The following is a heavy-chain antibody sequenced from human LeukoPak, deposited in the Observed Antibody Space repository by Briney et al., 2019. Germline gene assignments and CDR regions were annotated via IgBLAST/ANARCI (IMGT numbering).Heavy chain of an antibody. J-gene: IGHJ4*02. V-gene: IGHV1-69*06. CDR3: AREGVYSGSYYDY. CDR1: GYTFTSYY. CDR2: IIPIFGTA. Sequence: SVKVSCKASGYTFTSYYMHWVRQAPGQGLEWMGGIIPIFGTANYAQKFQGRVTITADKSTSTAYMELSSLRSEDTAVYYCAREGVYSGSYYDYWGQGTLVTVSS. D-gene: IGHD1-26*01.